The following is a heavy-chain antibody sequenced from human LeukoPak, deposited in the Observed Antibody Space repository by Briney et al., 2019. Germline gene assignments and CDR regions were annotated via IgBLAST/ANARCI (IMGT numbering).Heavy chain of an antibody. V-gene: IGHV4-39*01. CDR3: ASQRDYGDYVPLWD. CDR2: VYYTGTT. J-gene: IGHJ4*02. D-gene: IGHD4-17*01. CDR1: GGSITTNNYF. Sequence: SETLSLTCTTSGGSITTNNYFWGWIRQPPGKGLEWIGSVYYTGTTYHNPSLKSRVAISVDTSKNQFSLNLSSVTAADAAVYYCASQRDYGDYVPLWDWGQGTLVTVSS.